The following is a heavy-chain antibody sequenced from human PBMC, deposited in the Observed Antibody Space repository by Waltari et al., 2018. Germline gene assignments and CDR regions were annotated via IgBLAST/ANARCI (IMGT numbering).Heavy chain of an antibody. CDR3: ARRVAAAGTNYYYYYYMDV. D-gene: IGHD6-13*01. Sequence: QVQLQESGPGLVKPSETLSLTCTVSGGSISSYYWSWIRQPPGKGLEWIGYIYYSVSTNYNPALKSRATISVDTSKNQFSLKLSSVTAADTAVYYCARRVAAAGTNYYYYYYMDVWGKGTTVTISS. CDR1: GGSISSYY. J-gene: IGHJ6*03. CDR2: IYYSVST. V-gene: IGHV4-59*08.